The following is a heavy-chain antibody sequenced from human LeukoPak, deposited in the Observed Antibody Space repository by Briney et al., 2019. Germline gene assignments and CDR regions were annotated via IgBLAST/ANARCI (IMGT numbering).Heavy chain of an antibody. CDR2: IKQEGGEK. V-gene: IGHV3-7*01. Sequence: GGSLRLSCAAAGFTFSSYWMSWVRQAPGKGLEGVANIKQEGGEKYYVDSVKGRFTISRDTSRNALYLQMNSLRPEDTAVYYCAKDSCMVRGRTYNWFDPWGQGTLVTVSS. J-gene: IGHJ5*02. CDR1: GFTFSSYW. D-gene: IGHD3-10*01. CDR3: AKDSCMVRGRTYNWFDP.